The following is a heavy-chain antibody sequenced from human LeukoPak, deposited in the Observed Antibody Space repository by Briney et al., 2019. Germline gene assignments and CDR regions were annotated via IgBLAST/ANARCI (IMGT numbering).Heavy chain of an antibody. D-gene: IGHD2-15*01. CDR1: GGSITSGDYY. Sequence: SETLSLTCTVSGGSITSGDYYWSWIRQPPGRGLEWIGYIYYSESTYYNPSLKSRVTFSVDTSKNHFSLKLTSVTAADTAVYYCARMVAATNWFDPWGRGTLVTVSS. CDR2: IYYSEST. V-gene: IGHV4-30-4*01. CDR3: ARMVAATNWFDP. J-gene: IGHJ5*02.